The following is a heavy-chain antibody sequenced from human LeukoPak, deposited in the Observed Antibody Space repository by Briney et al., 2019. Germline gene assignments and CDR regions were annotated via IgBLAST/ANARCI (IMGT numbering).Heavy chain of an antibody. Sequence: GGSLRLSCAASGFTFSSYGVHWVRQAPGKGLEWVAFIRYDGSNKYYADSVKGRFTISRDNSKNTLYLQMNSLRAEDTAVYYCAKGYCSGTSCYSGLNWGQGTLVTVS. J-gene: IGHJ4*02. CDR1: GFTFSSYG. CDR2: IRYDGSNK. V-gene: IGHV3-30*02. CDR3: AKGYCSGTSCYSGLN. D-gene: IGHD2-2*01.